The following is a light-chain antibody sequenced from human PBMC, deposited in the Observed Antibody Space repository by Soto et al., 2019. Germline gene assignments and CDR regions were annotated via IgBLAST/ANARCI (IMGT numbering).Light chain of an antibody. Sequence: QSVLTQPPSASGSPGQSVTISCTGTSSDVGGYNYVSWCQQHPGKAPKLMIYEVSKRPSGVPDRFSGSKSGNTASLTVSGLQAEDEADYYCSSYAGSNNRVFGTGTKLTVL. V-gene: IGLV2-8*01. CDR1: SSDVGGYNY. CDR3: SSYAGSNNRV. J-gene: IGLJ1*01. CDR2: EVS.